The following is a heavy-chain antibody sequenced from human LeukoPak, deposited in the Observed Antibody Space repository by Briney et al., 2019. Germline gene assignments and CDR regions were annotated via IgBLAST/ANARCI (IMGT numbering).Heavy chain of an antibody. J-gene: IGHJ4*02. Sequence: KPSGTLSLTCAVSGASISSSNWWSWVRQPPGKGLEWIGEIYHSGSTNYNPSLKSRVTISVDKSKNQFSLKLSSVTAADTAVYYCARDEGYTTGFDRDYWGQGTLVTVSS. CDR1: GASISSSNW. D-gene: IGHD1-1*01. CDR3: ARDEGYTTGFDRDY. CDR2: IYHSGST. V-gene: IGHV4-4*02.